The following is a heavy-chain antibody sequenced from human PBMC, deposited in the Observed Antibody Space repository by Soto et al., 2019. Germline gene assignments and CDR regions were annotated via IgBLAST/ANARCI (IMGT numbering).Heavy chain of an antibody. CDR3: ARDHHSYYDTSGYYPYFDF. Sequence: ETLSLTCTVSGGSVNTAPYHWSWIRQSPRNGLEWIGNIYYTGSTNYNPSFESRVAISLDTSNNQFSLRLTSLTAADTAVYFCARDHHSYYDTSGYYPYFDFWGQGALVTVSS. V-gene: IGHV4-61*01. D-gene: IGHD3-22*01. CDR2: IYYTGST. CDR1: GGSVNTAPYH. J-gene: IGHJ4*02.